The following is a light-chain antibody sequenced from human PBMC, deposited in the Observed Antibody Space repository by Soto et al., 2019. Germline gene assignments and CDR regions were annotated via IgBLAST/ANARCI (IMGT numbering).Light chain of an antibody. J-gene: IGKJ1*01. CDR3: QQYNSYPWT. V-gene: IGKV1-5*03. Sequence: DIQMTQSPSTLSASVGDRVTITCRASQSISSWLAWYQQKPGKAPKLLIYKESSLKSGVPSRFSGSGSGTEFTLTISSLQPDDFATYYYQQYNSYPWTFGQGTKVEIK. CDR1: QSISSW. CDR2: KES.